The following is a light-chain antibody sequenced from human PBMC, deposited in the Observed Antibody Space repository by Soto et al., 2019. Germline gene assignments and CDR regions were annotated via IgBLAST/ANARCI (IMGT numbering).Light chain of an antibody. CDR3: SSYAGSSNV. J-gene: IGLJ1*01. CDR1: SSDVGGYNY. V-gene: IGLV2-8*01. Sequence: QSSLTQPPSASGSPGQSVTISCTGTSSDVGGYNYVSWYQQHPGKAPKLMIYEVNKRPSGVPDRFSGSKSGNTASLTVSGLQAEDEAEYYCSSYAGSSNVFGTGTQVNV. CDR2: EVN.